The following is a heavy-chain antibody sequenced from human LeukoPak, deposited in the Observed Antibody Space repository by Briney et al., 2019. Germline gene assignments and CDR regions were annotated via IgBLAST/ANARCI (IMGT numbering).Heavy chain of an antibody. Sequence: SETLSLTCSVSGDSLTSYYWNWVRQPPGKGLEWIGYIYHSGTTKYNPSLESRVTISIDTSRKHFSLTLKSVTAADTAVYYCARDRSAWSAEDNWFDPWGRGTLVTVSS. D-gene: IGHD2-15*01. CDR1: GDSLTSYY. V-gene: IGHV4-59*01. J-gene: IGHJ5*02. CDR2: IYHSGTT. CDR3: ARDRSAWSAEDNWFDP.